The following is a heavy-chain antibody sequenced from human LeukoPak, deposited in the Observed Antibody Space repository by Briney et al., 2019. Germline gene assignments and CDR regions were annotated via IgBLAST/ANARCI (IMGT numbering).Heavy chain of an antibody. CDR3: ARVVSVAWSERRPGYYYMDV. D-gene: IGHD1-1*01. J-gene: IGHJ6*03. CDR1: GFGFSSFW. Sequence: PGGSLRLSCAASGFGFSSFWMNWVRQAPGKGLEWVARIKPDGSDKYYVDSVKGRFTISRDHVKNSLSLQMDSLRAEDTAVYYCARVVSVAWSERRPGYYYMDVWGKGTTVTVSS. CDR2: IKPDGSDK. V-gene: IGHV3-7*01.